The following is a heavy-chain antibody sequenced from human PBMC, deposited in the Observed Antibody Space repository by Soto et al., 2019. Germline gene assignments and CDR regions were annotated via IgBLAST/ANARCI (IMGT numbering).Heavy chain of an antibody. CDR1: GYTFTSYG. V-gene: IGHV1-18*01. Sequence: QVQLVQSGPEVEKPGASVKVSCKTSGYTFTSYGISWVRQAPGQGLEWMGWISTDKRKTNYAQKFQGRVTMTTDTSTRTAYMELRSLTSDDTAVYYCAARSPAFDYWGQGTLVTVS. J-gene: IGHJ4*02. CDR2: ISTDKRKT. CDR3: AARSPAFDY.